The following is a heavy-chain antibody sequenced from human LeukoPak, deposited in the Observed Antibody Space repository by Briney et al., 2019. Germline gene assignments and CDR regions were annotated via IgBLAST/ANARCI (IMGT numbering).Heavy chain of an antibody. CDR1: GDSITSYY. J-gene: IGHJ3*02. V-gene: IGHV4-59*01. D-gene: IGHD3-16*01. Sequence: SETLSLTCTVSGDSITSYYWSWIRQPPGKGLEWIASISYSGSTNYNPSLKSLVTISVDTSKNQFSLKLSSVTAADTAVYYCARVGVDRGSIWGQGTMVTVSS. CDR3: ARVGVDRGSI. CDR2: ISYSGST.